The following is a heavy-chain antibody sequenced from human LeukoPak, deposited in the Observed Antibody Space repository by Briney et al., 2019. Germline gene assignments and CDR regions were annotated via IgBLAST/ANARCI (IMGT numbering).Heavy chain of an antibody. Sequence: GGSLRLSCAASGFTFSSYAMSWVRQAPGKGLEWVANIKHDGSEKYYVDSVKGRFTISRDNAKNSLYLQMNSLRAEDTAVYYCARDDYSLFDYWGQGTLVTVSS. CDR2: IKHDGSEK. V-gene: IGHV3-7*01. CDR1: GFTFSSYA. CDR3: ARDDYSLFDY. J-gene: IGHJ4*02. D-gene: IGHD2-21*01.